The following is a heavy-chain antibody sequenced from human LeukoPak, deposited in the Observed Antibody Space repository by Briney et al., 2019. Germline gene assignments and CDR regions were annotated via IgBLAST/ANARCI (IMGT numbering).Heavy chain of an antibody. D-gene: IGHD2-2*01. V-gene: IGHV1-2*02. CDR2: INPNSGGT. CDR1: GYTFTGYY. J-gene: IGHJ5*02. Sequence: ASVKVSCKASGYTFTGYYMHWVRQAPGQGLEWMGWINPNSGGTNYAQKFQGRVTMTRGTSISTAYMELGRLRSDDTAVYYCARAPYCSSTSCYWFYNWFDPWGQGTLVTVSS. CDR3: ARAPYCSSTSCYWFYNWFDP.